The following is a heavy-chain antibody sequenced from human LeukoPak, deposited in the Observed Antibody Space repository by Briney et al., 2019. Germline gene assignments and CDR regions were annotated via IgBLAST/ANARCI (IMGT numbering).Heavy chain of an antibody. V-gene: IGHV3-21*01. D-gene: IGHD2-21*02. Sequence: PGGSLKLSCAASGFTFSSYSMNWVRQAPGRRLEWVSSISSSSSYIYYADSVKGRFTISRDNAKNSLYLQMNSLRAEDTAVYYCARDGIVVVTAIDYWGQGTLVTVSS. CDR1: GFTFSSYS. CDR3: ARDGIVVVTAIDY. CDR2: ISSSSSYI. J-gene: IGHJ4*02.